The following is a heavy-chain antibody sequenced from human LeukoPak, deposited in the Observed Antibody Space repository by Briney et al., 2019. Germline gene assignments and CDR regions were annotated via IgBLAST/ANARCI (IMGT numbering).Heavy chain of an antibody. CDR3: VKAMATYGYRVPFDY. D-gene: IGHD5-18*01. CDR1: GFTFGSYS. Sequence: GGSLRLSCVASGFTFGSYSMNWVRQAPGKGLEYVSAISSDGVTTYYADSVKGRFTISRDNSKNTLYLQMSSLRAEDTAVYYCVKAMATYGYRVPFDYWGQGTLVTVSS. V-gene: IGHV3-64D*09. J-gene: IGHJ4*02. CDR2: ISSDGVTT.